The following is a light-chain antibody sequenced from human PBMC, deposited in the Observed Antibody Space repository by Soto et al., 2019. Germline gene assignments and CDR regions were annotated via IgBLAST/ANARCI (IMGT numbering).Light chain of an antibody. CDR3: QQYGSSSRT. V-gene: IGKV3-20*01. CDR1: QSVSNY. CDR2: ETS. J-gene: IGKJ1*01. Sequence: EIVLTQSPGTLSLSPGERATLSCRASQSVSNYLSWYQQKPGQAPRLLMYETSRRATGIPARFSGSGSGTDFTLTISRLEPEDFGVYYCQQYGSSSRTFGQGTKVDIK.